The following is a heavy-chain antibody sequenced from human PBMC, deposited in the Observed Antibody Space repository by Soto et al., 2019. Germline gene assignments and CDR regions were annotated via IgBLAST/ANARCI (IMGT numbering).Heavy chain of an antibody. J-gene: IGHJ4*02. CDR2: INPDGSTT. CDR3: TRDTAGPDDH. V-gene: IGHV3-74*01. Sequence: GGSLRLSCAASGFTLSRYWVHWVRQVPGKGLVWVSRINPDGSTTNYADSVKGRFTVSRDNAKNTVYLHMNSLRAEDTAVYYCTRDTAGPDDHWGQGTLVTVSS. D-gene: IGHD6-19*01. CDR1: GFTLSRYW.